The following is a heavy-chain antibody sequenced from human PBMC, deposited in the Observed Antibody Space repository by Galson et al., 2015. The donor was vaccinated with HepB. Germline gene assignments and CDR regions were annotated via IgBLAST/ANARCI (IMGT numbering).Heavy chain of an antibody. CDR3: ARSRITMVQGVIMRIGSIDY. D-gene: IGHD3-10*01. CDR2: IIPIFGTA. V-gene: IGHV1-69*13. Sequence: SVKVSCKASGGTFSSYAISWVRQAPGQGLEWMGGIIPIFGTANYAQKFQGRVTITADESTSTAYMELSSLRSEDTAVYYCARSRITMVQGVIMRIGSIDYWGQGTLVTVSS. CDR1: GGTFSSYA. J-gene: IGHJ4*02.